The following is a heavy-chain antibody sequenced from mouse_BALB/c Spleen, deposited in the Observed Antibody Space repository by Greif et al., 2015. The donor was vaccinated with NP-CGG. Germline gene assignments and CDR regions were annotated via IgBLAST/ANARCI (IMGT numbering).Heavy chain of an antibody. V-gene: IGHV4-1*02. CDR3: AGLYYYGLMDY. Sequence: EVKLVESGGGLVQPGGSLKLSCAASGFDFSRYWMSWVRQAPGKGLEWIGEINPDSITINYTPSLKDKFIISRDNAKNTLYLQMSKVRSEDTALYYCAGLYYYGLMDYWGLGTSVTVSS. J-gene: IGHJ4*01. D-gene: IGHD1-1*01. CDR1: GFDFSRYW. CDR2: INPDSITI.